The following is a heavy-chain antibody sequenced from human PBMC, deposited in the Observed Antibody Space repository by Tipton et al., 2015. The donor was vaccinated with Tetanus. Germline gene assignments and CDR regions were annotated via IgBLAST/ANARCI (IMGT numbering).Heavy chain of an antibody. Sequence: SLRLSCAASGFTFSSYAMHWVRQAPGKGLEWVAVISYDGSNKYYADSVKGRFTISRDNSKNTLYLQMNSLRAEDTAVYYCARVRVVVVAATPLTTDAFDIWGQGTMVTVSS. V-gene: IGHV3-30-3*01. CDR2: ISYDGSNK. CDR3: ARVRVVVVAATPLTTDAFDI. CDR1: GFTFSSYA. D-gene: IGHD2-15*01. J-gene: IGHJ3*02.